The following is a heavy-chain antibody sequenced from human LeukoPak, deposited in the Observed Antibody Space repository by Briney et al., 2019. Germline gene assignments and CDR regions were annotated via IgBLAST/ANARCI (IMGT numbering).Heavy chain of an antibody. D-gene: IGHD2-2*01. J-gene: IGHJ4*02. CDR1: GYTFVSYS. CDR2: ISAYNGNK. CDR3: ARDYSHYCSSTSCSFYFDY. V-gene: IGHV1-18*01. Sequence: ASVKVSCKASGYTFVSYSINWLRQAPGQELEWMGWISAYNGNKNYAQKLQGRVTMTTETSTSTAYMELRSLRSDDTAIYYCARDYSHYCSSTSCSFYFDYWGQGTLVTVSS.